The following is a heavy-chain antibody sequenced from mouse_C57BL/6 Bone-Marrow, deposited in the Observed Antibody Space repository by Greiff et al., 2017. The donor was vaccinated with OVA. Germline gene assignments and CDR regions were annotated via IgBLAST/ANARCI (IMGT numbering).Heavy chain of an antibody. D-gene: IGHD2-4*01. J-gene: IGHJ4*01. CDR3: TTVEDYEDAMDY. CDR2: IDPENGDT. V-gene: IGHV14-4*01. CDR1: GFNIKDDY. Sequence: VQLQQSGAELVRPGASVKLSCTASGFNIKDDYMHWVKQRPEQGLEWIGWIDPENGDTEYASKFQGKATITADTSSNTAYLQLSSLTSEDTAVYYCTTVEDYEDAMDYWGQGTSVTVSS.